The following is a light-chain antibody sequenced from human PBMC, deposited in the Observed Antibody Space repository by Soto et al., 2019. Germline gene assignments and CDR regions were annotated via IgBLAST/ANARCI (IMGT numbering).Light chain of an antibody. J-gene: IGKJ1*01. CDR2: LAS. Sequence: EIVSTQSPATLSSFPGDRVTLSCRASQAVNTRLAWYQHRPGQAPRLLIYLASNMAAGVPARFSGSGSGTDFTLTISDVEPEDFAVYYCHQRQSWPRTFGQGTKVDIK. CDR1: QAVNTR. V-gene: IGKV3-11*01. CDR3: HQRQSWPRT.